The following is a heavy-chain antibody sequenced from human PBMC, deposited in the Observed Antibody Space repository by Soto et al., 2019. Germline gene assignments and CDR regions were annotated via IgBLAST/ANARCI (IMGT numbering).Heavy chain of an antibody. CDR3: AKGPTVFGAVISFDYYYGMYV. D-gene: IGHD3-3*01. J-gene: IGHJ6*02. CDR1: GFTFSSSA. V-gene: IGHV3-23*01. CDR2: ISGSGAGT. Sequence: GSLRLSCTASGFTFSSSAMSWVRQAPGRGLEWVSGISGSGAGTYYADSVKGRFTISRDNSKNTLYLQMSGLRAEDAAVYYCAKGPTVFGAVISFDYYYGMYVWGQRTPVTVSS.